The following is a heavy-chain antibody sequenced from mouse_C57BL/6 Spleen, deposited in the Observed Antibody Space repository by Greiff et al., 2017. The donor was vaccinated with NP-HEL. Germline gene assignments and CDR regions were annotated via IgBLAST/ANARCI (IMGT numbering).Heavy chain of an antibody. V-gene: IGHV5-6*01. CDR3: ARQELGYYAMDY. CDR2: ISSGGSYT. J-gene: IGHJ4*01. Sequence: EVQLQESGGDLVKPGGSLKLSCAASGFTFSSYGMSWVRQTPDKRLEWVATISSGGSYTYYPDSVKGRFTISRANAKNTLYLQMSSLKSEDTAMYYCARQELGYYAMDYWGQGTSVTVSS. D-gene: IGHD4-1*01. CDR1: GFTFSSYG.